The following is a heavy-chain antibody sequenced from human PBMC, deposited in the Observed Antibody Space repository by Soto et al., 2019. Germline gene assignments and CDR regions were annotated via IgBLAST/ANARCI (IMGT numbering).Heavy chain of an antibody. J-gene: IGHJ5*02. D-gene: IGHD3-22*01. V-gene: IGHV4-31*03. Sequence: PSETLSLTCIFSGGSISSNDFYLSWIRQHPGKGLEWIGYIYYSGNTYYNPSLKSRVTILVDTSKNQFSLKVSSVTAADTAVYYCASIYDSSGYYYGNNWFDPWGQGTLVTVSS. CDR1: GGSISSNDFY. CDR2: IYYSGNT. CDR3: ASIYDSSGYYYGNNWFDP.